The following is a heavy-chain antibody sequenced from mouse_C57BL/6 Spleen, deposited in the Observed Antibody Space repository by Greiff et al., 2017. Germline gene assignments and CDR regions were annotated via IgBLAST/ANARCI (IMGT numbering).Heavy chain of an antibody. CDR1: GFNIKDYY. V-gene: IGHV14-2*01. Sequence: EVQLQQSGAELVKPGASVKLSCKASGFNIKDYYMHWVKQRNEQGLEWIGRIDPEDGATKYDTKFQGKATMTADTSSNTAYLQRSSLTSEDSAVYYCARGNCYYPFDYWGQGTTLTVSS. CDR3: ARGNCYYPFDY. J-gene: IGHJ2*01. CDR2: IDPEDGAT. D-gene: IGHD2-3*01.